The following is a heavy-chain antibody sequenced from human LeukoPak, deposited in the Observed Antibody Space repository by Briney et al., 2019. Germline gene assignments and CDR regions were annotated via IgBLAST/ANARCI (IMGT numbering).Heavy chain of an antibody. J-gene: IGHJ4*02. V-gene: IGHV4-59*12. Sequence: PSETLSLTCTVSGGSISSYYWSWIRQPPGKGLEWIGYIYYSGSTNYNPSLKSRVTISVDTSKNQFSLKLSSVTAADTAVYYCARGRSGWYDYWGQGTLVTVSS. CDR3: ARGRSGWYDY. CDR2: IYYSGST. CDR1: GGSISSYY. D-gene: IGHD6-19*01.